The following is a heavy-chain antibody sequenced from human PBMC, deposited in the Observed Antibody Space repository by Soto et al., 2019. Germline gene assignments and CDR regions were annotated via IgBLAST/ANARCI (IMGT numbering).Heavy chain of an antibody. CDR1: EFPFSNYA. J-gene: IGHJ4*02. CDR2: ISGSSSTT. V-gene: IGHV3-23*01. D-gene: IGHD2-15*01. Sequence: PGGSLRLSCAASEFPFSNYAMSWVRQAPGKGLEWVSDISGSSSTTHYADSVKGRFTISRDNAKNSLYLQMNSLRAEDTAVYYCARVSCGGSCFLDCWGQGTLVTVSS. CDR3: ARVSCGGSCFLDC.